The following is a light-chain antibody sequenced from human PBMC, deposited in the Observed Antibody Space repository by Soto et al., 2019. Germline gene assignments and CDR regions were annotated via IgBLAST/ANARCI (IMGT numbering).Light chain of an antibody. CDR3: MQALQTPRA. J-gene: IGKJ5*01. V-gene: IGKV2-28*01. CDR1: QSLLHSNGYNY. CDR2: LGS. Sequence: DIVMTQSPLSLPVTPGEPASISCMSSQSLLHSNGYNYLDWYLQKPGQSPHLLIYLGSNRASGVPDRFSGSGSGTDFTLKISRVEAEDVGVYYCMQALQTPRAFGQGTRLEIK.